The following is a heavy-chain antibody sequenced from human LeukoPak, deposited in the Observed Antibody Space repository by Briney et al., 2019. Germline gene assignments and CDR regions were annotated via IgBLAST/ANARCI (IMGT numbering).Heavy chain of an antibody. Sequence: PSETLSLTCTGSGDSISSYYWSWIRQPAGKGLEWIGRIYTSGSTNYNPSLKSRVTMSVDTSKNQFSLKLSSVTAADTAVYYCASVSNLGFDPWGQGTLVTVSS. CDR3: ASVSNLGFDP. V-gene: IGHV4-4*07. J-gene: IGHJ5*02. CDR1: GDSISSYY. CDR2: IYTSGST. D-gene: IGHD4-11*01.